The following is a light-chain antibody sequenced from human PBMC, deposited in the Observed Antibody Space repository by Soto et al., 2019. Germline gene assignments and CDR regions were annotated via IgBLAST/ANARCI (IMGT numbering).Light chain of an antibody. CDR1: SSDLAIYNY. J-gene: IGLJ3*02. CDR2: GVT. V-gene: IGLV2-8*01. CDR3: YSYAGRNVWV. Sequence: QSALTQPASVSGSPGQSITISCTGTSSDLAIYNYVSWYQQHPGKAPKLMIFGVTERPSGVPDRFSGSKSGNTASLTVSGLQADDEAIYYCYSYAGRNVWVFGGGTKLTVL.